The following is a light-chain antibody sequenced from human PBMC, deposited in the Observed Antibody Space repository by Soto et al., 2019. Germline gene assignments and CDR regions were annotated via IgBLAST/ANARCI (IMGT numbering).Light chain of an antibody. Sequence: EIVLTQSPGTLSLSPGERATLSCRASQSVSSSYLAWYQQKPGQAPRLLVYSASNRATGIPARFSGSGSGTDFTLTISRLEPEDFAVYYCQQYGSSPLTFGGGTKVEIK. CDR1: QSVSSSY. CDR3: QQYGSSPLT. J-gene: IGKJ4*01. V-gene: IGKV3-20*01. CDR2: SAS.